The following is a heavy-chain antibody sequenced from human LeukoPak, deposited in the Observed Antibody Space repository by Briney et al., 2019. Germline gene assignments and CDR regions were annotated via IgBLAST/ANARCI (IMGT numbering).Heavy chain of an antibody. CDR2: ISSSSSTI. CDR1: GFTFSSYS. CDR3: AMLGTAREGDY. V-gene: IGHV3-48*01. Sequence: GGSLRLSCAASGFTFSSYSMNWVRQAPGKGLEWVSYISSSSSTIYYADSVKGRFTISRGNAKNSLYLQMNSLRAEDTAVYYCAMLGTAREGDYWGQGTLVTVSS. D-gene: IGHD3-16*01. J-gene: IGHJ4*02.